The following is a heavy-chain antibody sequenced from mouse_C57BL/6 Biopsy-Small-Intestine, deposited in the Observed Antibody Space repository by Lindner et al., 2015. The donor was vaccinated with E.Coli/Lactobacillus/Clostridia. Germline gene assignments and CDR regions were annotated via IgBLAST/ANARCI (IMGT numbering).Heavy chain of an antibody. CDR2: SNPNSGGT. CDR1: DTPSPTT. V-gene: IGHV1-84*02. D-gene: IGHD2-2*01. Sequence: SVKVSCKPLDTPSPTTIYTGCDRPLDKGLSGWDGSNPNSGGTIYAQKFQGRVTLTRDTSIGTAYMELTRLKSDDTAVYYCARHFGLVRNYYYYYGLDVWGQGTTVTVSS. J-gene: IGHJ1*01. CDR3: ARHFGLVRNYYYYYGLDV.